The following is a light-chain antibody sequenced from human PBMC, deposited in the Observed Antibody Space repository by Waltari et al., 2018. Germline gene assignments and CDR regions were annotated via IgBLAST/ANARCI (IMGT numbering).Light chain of an antibody. CDR2: KAS. CDR3: QQYYTTPIT. V-gene: IGKV1-5*03. Sequence: IQMTQSPSTLSASIGDRVTITCRASHGISAWLAWYQHKPGTAPKLLISKASYLESGVPSRFSGSGSGTEFTLTISSLQAEDVAVYYCQQYYTTPITFGGGTKVEIK. CDR1: HGISAW. J-gene: IGKJ4*01.